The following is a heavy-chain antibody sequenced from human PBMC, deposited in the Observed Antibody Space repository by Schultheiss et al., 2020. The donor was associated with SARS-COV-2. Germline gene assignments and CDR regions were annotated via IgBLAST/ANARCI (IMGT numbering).Heavy chain of an antibody. CDR3: AKDLADRITIFGVVITGDGMDV. V-gene: IGHV3-23*01. Sequence: GGSLRLSCAASGFTFSNYDMHWVRQATGKGLEWVSAISGSGGSTYYADSVKGRFTISRDNSKNTLYLQMNSLRAEDTAVYYCAKDLADRITIFGVVITGDGMDVWGQGTTVTVSS. J-gene: IGHJ6*02. CDR1: GFTFSNYD. D-gene: IGHD3-3*01. CDR2: ISGSGGST.